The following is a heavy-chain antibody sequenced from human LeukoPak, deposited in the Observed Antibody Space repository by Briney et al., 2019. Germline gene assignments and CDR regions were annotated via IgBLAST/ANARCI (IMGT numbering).Heavy chain of an antibody. CDR3: ARRSLGYCSSTSCYPCYYYYMDV. J-gene: IGHJ6*03. V-gene: IGHV1-2*02. CDR2: INPNSGGT. Sequence: ASVKVSCKASGYTFTGYYMHWVRPAPGQGLEWMGWINPNSGGTNYAQKFQGRVTMTRDTSISTAYMELSRLRSDDTAVYYCARRSLGYCSSTSCYPCYYYYMDVWGKGTTVTVSS. D-gene: IGHD2-2*01. CDR1: GYTFTGYY.